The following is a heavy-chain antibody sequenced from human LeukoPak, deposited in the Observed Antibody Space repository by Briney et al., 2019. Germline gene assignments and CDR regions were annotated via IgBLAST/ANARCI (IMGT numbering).Heavy chain of an antibody. CDR1: GFTFSSCG. CDR3: AKDPGDSGDYGY. J-gene: IGHJ4*02. D-gene: IGHD4-17*01. V-gene: IGHV3-30*02. CDR2: IRDDGSNK. Sequence: GGSLRLSCAASGFTFSSCGMHWVRQAPGKGREWVAFIRDDGSNKYYADSGKGRFTLSRDNSTTTLYLQMNSLRAEDTAVYYCAKDPGDSGDYGYWGQGTLVTASS.